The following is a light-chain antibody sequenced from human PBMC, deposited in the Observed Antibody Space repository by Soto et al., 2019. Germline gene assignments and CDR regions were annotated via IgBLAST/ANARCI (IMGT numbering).Light chain of an antibody. J-gene: IGKJ4*01. CDR1: QSVLYSSNNKNY. Sequence: DFVMTKSPDSLAVSLGERATINGKSSQSVLYSSNNKNYLAWYQQKPGQPPKLLIYWASTRESGVPDRFSGSGSGTDFTLTISSLQAEDVAVYYCQQYYSTLLTFGGGTKVEIK. CDR3: QQYYSTLLT. V-gene: IGKV4-1*01. CDR2: WAS.